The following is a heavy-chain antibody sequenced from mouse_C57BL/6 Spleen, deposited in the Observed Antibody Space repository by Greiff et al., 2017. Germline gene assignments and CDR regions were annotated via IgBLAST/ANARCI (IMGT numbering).Heavy chain of an antibody. CDR3: AREGSLGMDY. CDR1: GYSITSGYY. Sequence: VQLKQSGPGLVKPSQSLSLTCSVTGYSITSGYYWNWIRQFPGNKLEWMGYISYDGSNNYNPSLKNRISITRDTSKNQFFLKLNSVTTEDTATYYCAREGSLGMDYWGQGTTLTVSS. CDR2: ISYDGSN. J-gene: IGHJ2*01. D-gene: IGHD4-1*01. V-gene: IGHV3-6*01.